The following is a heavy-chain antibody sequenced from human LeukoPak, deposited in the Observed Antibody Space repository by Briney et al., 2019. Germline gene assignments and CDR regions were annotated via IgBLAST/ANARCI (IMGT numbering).Heavy chain of an antibody. CDR2: ISAYNGNT. D-gene: IGHD4-11*01. Sequence: GASVKVSCKASGYTFTSYGISWVRQAPGQGLEWMGWISAYNGNTNYAQKLQGRVTMTTDTSTSTAYMELRSLRSDDTAVYYCARVGDYSTPLWYYYYGMDVWGQGTTVTVSS. CDR3: ARVGDYSTPLWYYYYGMDV. V-gene: IGHV1-18*01. CDR1: GYTFTSYG. J-gene: IGHJ6*02.